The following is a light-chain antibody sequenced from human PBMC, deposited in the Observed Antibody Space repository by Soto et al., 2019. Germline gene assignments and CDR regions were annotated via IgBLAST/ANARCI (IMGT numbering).Light chain of an antibody. CDR1: QSVSSSY. V-gene: IGKV3-20*01. CDR2: GAS. J-gene: IGKJ1*01. CDR3: QQYGSSTWT. Sequence: EIVMTQSPGTLSLSPGETATLSCRASQSVSSSYLAWYQQKPGQAPRLLIYGASSRATGIPDRFSGSGSGTDFTLTISRLEPEDFAVYYCQQYGSSTWTFGQGTKVDNK.